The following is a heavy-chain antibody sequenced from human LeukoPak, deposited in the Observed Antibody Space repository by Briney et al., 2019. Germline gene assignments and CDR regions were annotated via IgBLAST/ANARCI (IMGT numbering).Heavy chain of an antibody. CDR1: GFTFSSYA. Sequence: PGGSLRLSCAASGFTFSSYAMTWVRQAPGKGLEWVSAISGSGGTTYYADSVKGRFTISRDNSKNTLSLQMNSLRVEDTAVYYCAKAIGMAARRTNFDYWGQGTLVTVSS. CDR3: AKAIGMAARRTNFDY. D-gene: IGHD6-6*01. CDR2: ISGSGGTT. V-gene: IGHV3-23*01. J-gene: IGHJ4*02.